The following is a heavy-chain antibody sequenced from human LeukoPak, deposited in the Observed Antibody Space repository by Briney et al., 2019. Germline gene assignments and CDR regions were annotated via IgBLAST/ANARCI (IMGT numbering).Heavy chain of an antibody. D-gene: IGHD6-13*01. J-gene: IGHJ4*02. CDR1: GYSISSGYY. CDR3: ARSSWYDLDY. CDR2: IYHSGST. V-gene: IGHV4-38-2*02. Sequence: SETLSLTCTVSGYSISSGYYWGWIRQPPGKGLEWIGSIYHSGSTYYNPSLKSRVTISVDKSKTQFSLKLSSVTAADTAVYYCARSSWYDLDYWGQGTLVTVSS.